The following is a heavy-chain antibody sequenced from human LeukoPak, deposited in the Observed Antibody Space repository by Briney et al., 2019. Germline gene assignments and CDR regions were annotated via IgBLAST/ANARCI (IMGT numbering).Heavy chain of an antibody. CDR3: PKVWEAKPFGSGTYFDY. V-gene: IGHV3-23*01. J-gene: IGHJ4*02. CDR2: ISGSGGST. CDR1: GFTFSSYA. D-gene: IGHD3-10*01. Sequence: QAGGSLRLSCAASGFTFSSYAMSWVRQAPGKGLEWVSAISGSGGSTYYADSVEGRFTISRDNSKNTLYLQMNRLRAADTAVYYCPKVWEAKPFGSGTYFDYSGQGTLVTVSS.